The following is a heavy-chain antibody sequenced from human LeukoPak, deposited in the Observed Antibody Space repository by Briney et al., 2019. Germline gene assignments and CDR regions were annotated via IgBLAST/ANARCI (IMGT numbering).Heavy chain of an antibody. CDR2: IYSGGST. CDR1: GFTVSTNY. Sequence: GGSLRLSCAASGFTVSTNYMSWVRQAPGKGLEWVSVIYSGGSTYYADSVRGRFTISRDNSKNTLYLQMNSLRAEDTAVYYCARGRGSYYFDYWGQGTLVTVSS. V-gene: IGHV3-53*01. D-gene: IGHD1-26*01. J-gene: IGHJ4*02. CDR3: ARGRGSYYFDY.